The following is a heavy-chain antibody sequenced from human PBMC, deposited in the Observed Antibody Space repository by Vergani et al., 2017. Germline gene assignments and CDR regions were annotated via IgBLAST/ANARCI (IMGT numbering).Heavy chain of an antibody. CDR3: AKARGWIQQLDY. CDR2: ISYDGSNK. J-gene: IGHJ4*02. V-gene: IGHV3-30*18. Sequence: QVQLVESGGGVVQPGRSLRLSCAASGFTFSSYGMHWVRQAPGKGLEWVAVISYDGSNKYYADSVKGRFTISRDNSKNTLYLQMNSLRAEDTAVYYCAKARGWIQQLDYWGQGTLVTVSS. CDR1: GFTFSSYG. D-gene: IGHD5-24*01.